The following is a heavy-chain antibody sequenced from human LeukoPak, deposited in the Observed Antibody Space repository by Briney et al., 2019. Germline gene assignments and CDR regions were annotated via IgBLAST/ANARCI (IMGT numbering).Heavy chain of an antibody. Sequence: PGGSLRLSCAASGFTVSGNYMSWVRQAPGKGLEWVANMDPSGSQKRYVDSVKGRFTISKDNPGTSLYLEMYSLRAEDTAIYYCAIWTSGNYWGQGTLVTVSS. CDR1: GFTVSGNY. CDR2: MDPSGSQK. V-gene: IGHV3-7*01. J-gene: IGHJ4*02. D-gene: IGHD1-1*01. CDR3: AIWTSGNY.